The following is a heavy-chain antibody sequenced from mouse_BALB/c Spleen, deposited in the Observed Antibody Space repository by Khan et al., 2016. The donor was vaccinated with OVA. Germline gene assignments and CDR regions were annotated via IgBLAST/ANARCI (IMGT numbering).Heavy chain of an antibody. CDR2: ISYSGST. CDR1: GYSITSDYA. V-gene: IGHV3-2*02. Sequence: VQLQQSGPGLVKPSQSLSLTCTVTGYSITSDYAWNWIRQFPGNKLEWMGYISYSGSTTYNPSLKSRISITRDTSKNQFFLQLSSVTTEDTATYYCARWFSYWGQGTLVTVSA. J-gene: IGHJ3*01. CDR3: ARWFSY.